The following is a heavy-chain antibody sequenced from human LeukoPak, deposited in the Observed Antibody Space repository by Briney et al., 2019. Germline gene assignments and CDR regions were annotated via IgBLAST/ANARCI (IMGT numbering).Heavy chain of an antibody. D-gene: IGHD6-19*01. J-gene: IGHJ4*02. CDR3: AKRRVAVAGDFDY. Sequence: GGSLRLPCAASGFTFSSYAMSWVRQAPGKGLEWVSAISGSGYSTYYADSVKGRLTISRDNSKNTLYLQMNSLRVEDTAVYYCAKRRVAVAGDFDYWGQGTLVTVSS. CDR2: ISGSGYST. V-gene: IGHV3-23*01. CDR1: GFTFSSYA.